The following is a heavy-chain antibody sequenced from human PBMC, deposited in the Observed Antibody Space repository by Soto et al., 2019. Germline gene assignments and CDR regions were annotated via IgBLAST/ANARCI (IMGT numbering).Heavy chain of an antibody. CDR1: GGTFSSYA. CDR3: ATMNPVPAADYYFDY. D-gene: IGHD2-2*01. Sequence: EASVKVSCKASGGTFSSYAISWVRQAPGQGLEWMGGIIPIFGTANYAQKFQGRVTITADKSTSTAYMELSSLRSEDTAVYYCATMNPVPAADYYFDYWGQGTLVTVSS. CDR2: IIPIFGTA. V-gene: IGHV1-69*06. J-gene: IGHJ4*02.